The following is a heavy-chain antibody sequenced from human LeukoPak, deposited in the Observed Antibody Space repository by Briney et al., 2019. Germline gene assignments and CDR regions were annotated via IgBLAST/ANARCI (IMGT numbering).Heavy chain of an antibody. CDR3: RALRFLEWLTDDAFDI. Sequence: GGSLRLSCTASGFTFGDYAMSWVRQAPGKGLEWVGFIRSKAYGGTTEYAASVKGRFTISRDDSKSIAYLQMNSLKTEDTAVYYCRALRFLEWLTDDAFDIWGQGTMVTVSS. J-gene: IGHJ3*02. V-gene: IGHV3-49*04. D-gene: IGHD3-3*01. CDR1: GFTFGDYA. CDR2: IRSKAYGGTT.